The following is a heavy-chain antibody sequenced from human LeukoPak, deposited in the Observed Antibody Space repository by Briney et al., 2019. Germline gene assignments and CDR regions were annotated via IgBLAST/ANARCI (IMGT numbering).Heavy chain of an antibody. Sequence: PSETLSLTCTVSGGSISSSSYYWGWIRQPPGKGLEWIGYIYYSGSTNYNPSLKSRVTISVDTSKNQFSLKLSSVTAADTAVYYCARDLGAGRWELPSYWYFDLWGRGTLVTVSS. V-gene: IGHV4-61*01. CDR3: ARDLGAGRWELPSYWYFDL. CDR1: GGSISSSSYY. J-gene: IGHJ2*01. D-gene: IGHD1-26*01. CDR2: IYYSGST.